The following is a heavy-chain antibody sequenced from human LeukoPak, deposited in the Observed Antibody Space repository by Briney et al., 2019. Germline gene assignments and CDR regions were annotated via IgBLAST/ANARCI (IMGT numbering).Heavy chain of an antibody. CDR3: ARHLWATAIWFDP. D-gene: IGHD5-24*01. J-gene: IGHJ5*02. Sequence: SETLSLTCAVSGGSISSGGYSWSWIRQPPGKGLEWIGYIYYSGSTNYNPSLKSRVTISVDTSKNQFSLKLSFVTAADTAVYYCARHLWATAIWFDPWGQGTLVTVSS. CDR1: GGSISSGGYS. CDR2: IYYSGST. V-gene: IGHV4-61*08.